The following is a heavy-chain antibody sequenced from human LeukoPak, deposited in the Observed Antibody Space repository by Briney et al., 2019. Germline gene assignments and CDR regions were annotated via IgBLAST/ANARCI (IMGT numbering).Heavy chain of an antibody. V-gene: IGHV4-38-2*01. CDR2: IYHSGST. CDR3: ARQAVRPFYYMDV. CDR1: GYSISSGYY. J-gene: IGHJ6*03. Sequence: PSETLSLTCAVSGYSISSGYYWGWIRQPPGKGLEWIGSIYHSGSTYYNPSLKSRVTISVDTSKNQFSLKLSSVTAADTAVYYCARQAVRPFYYMDVWGKGTTVTVSS. D-gene: IGHD2-2*01.